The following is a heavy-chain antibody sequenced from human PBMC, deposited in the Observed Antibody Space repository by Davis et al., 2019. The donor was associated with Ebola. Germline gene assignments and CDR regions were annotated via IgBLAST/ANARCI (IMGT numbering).Heavy chain of an antibody. CDR3: ARDKQWLDSGYFDL. CDR2: IYTSGST. D-gene: IGHD6-19*01. CDR1: GGSISSYY. Sequence: PSETLSLTCTVSGGSISSYYWSWIRQPAGKGLEWIGRIYTSGSTNYNPSLKSRVTMSVDTSKNQFSLKLSSVTAADTAVYYCARDKQWLDSGYFDLWGRGTLVTVSS. V-gene: IGHV4-4*07. J-gene: IGHJ2*01.